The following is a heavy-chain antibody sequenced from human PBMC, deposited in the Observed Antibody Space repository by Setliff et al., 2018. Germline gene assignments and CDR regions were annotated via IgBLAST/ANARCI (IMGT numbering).Heavy chain of an antibody. Sequence: PSETLFLTCAVSSGSISYNNWWTWVRQPPGKGLEWIGEIYHTESTNYNPSLKSRVTISLDKSKNQFALELSSVTAADTAVYYCARDDTYDFWGGHGHLDSWCQGILVTVSS. CDR3: ARDDTYDFWGGHGHLDS. CDR1: SGSISYNNW. V-gene: IGHV4-4*02. CDR2: IYHTEST. J-gene: IGHJ4*02. D-gene: IGHD3-3*01.